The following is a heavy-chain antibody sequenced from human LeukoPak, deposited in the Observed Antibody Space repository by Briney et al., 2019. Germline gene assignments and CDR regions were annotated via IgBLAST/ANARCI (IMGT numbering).Heavy chain of an antibody. Sequence: SETLSLTCTVSGVSISSSDYFWSWIRQPAGKGLEWIGRMNIYGSTNYNPSLQSRVTSSLDTSKNQFSLKLSSVTAADTAVYYCARYSGSGYGMFYFDYWGQGTLVTVSS. CDR1: GVSISSSDYF. D-gene: IGHD5-12*01. J-gene: IGHJ4*02. V-gene: IGHV4-61*02. CDR2: MNIYGST. CDR3: ARYSGSGYGMFYFDY.